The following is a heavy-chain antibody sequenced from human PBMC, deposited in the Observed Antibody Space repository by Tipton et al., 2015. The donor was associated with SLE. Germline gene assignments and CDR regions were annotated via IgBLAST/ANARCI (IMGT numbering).Heavy chain of an antibody. D-gene: IGHD3-3*01. CDR2: ISYDGSNK. CDR3: TRGVLRFLEWLLSGSFQH. V-gene: IGHV3-30*04. J-gene: IGHJ1*01. CDR1: GFTFSSYA. Sequence: SLRLSCAASGFTFSSYAMHWVRQAPGKGLEWVAIISYDGSNKFYADSVKGRFTISRDNSKNTLYLQMNSLRAEDTAVYYRTRGVLRFLEWLLSGSFQHWGQGTLVTVSS.